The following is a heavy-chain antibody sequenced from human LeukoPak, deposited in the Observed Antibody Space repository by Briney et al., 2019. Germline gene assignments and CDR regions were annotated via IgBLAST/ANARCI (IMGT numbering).Heavy chain of an antibody. Sequence: PSETLSLTCAVYGGSFSGYYWSWIRQPPGKGLEWIGEINHSGSTNYNPSLKSRVTISVGTSKNQFSLKLSSVTAADTAVYYCAREHLTIFGVVDYWGQGTLVTVSS. D-gene: IGHD3-3*01. CDR1: GGSFSGYY. CDR2: INHSGST. J-gene: IGHJ4*02. V-gene: IGHV4-34*01. CDR3: AREHLTIFGVVDY.